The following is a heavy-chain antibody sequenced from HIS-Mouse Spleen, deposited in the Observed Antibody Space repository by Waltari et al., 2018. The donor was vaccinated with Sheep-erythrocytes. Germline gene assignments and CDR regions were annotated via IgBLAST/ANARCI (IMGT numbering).Heavy chain of an antibody. CDR3: ARAYYDFWSGMDYYYGMDV. CDR1: GYTFTGDY. Sequence: QVQLVQSGAEVKKPGASVKVSCKASGYTFTGDYMHWVRQAPGQGLEWMGWINPNSGGTNSAQKFQGRVTMTRDTSSSTAHMELSRLRSNDTAVYYCARAYYDFWSGMDYYYGMDVWGQGTTVTVSS. CDR2: INPNSGGT. D-gene: IGHD3-3*01. J-gene: IGHJ6*02. V-gene: IGHV1-2*02.